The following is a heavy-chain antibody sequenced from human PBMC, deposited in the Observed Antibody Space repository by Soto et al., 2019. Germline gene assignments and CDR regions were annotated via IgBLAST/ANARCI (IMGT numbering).Heavy chain of an antibody. D-gene: IGHD3-10*01. V-gene: IGHV3-48*02. CDR3: ARDAYYYGSGSSYGMDV. CDR2: ISSSSTI. J-gene: IGHJ6*02. Sequence: PGGSLRLSCAASGFTFSSYSMNWVRQAPGKGLEWVSYISSSSTIYYADSVKGRFTISRDNAKNSLYLQMNSLRDEDTAVYYCARDAYYYGSGSSYGMDVWGQGTTVTVSS. CDR1: GFTFSSYS.